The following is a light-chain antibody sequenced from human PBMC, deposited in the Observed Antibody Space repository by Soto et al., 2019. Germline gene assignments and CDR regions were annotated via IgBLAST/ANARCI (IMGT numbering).Light chain of an antibody. CDR2: GAS. CDR1: QSVGSN. Sequence: EIVMTQSPATLSVSPGERATLSCRASQSVGSNLAWYQQKPGQTPRLLIYGASTRANGMPARLSSTGSGTEFSLTITSLQSDDFALYYCQQFNEWLRFGHPTKVDIK. V-gene: IGKV3-15*01. J-gene: IGKJ1*01. CDR3: QQFNEWLR.